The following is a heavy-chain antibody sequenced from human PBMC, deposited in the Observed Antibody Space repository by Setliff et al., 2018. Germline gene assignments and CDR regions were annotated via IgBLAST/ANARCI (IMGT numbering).Heavy chain of an antibody. V-gene: IGHV4-59*08. CDR2: IYDSGSI. Sequence: PSETLSLTCTVSGGSISSYYWTWIRQSPGKGLEWIGNIYDSGSINYNPSLKSRVTTSVDTSKNQFSLKLSSVTAADTAVYYCARQDRFYDSSVFVEYFEHWGQGTLVTVSS. D-gene: IGHD3-22*01. CDR3: ARQDRFYDSSVFVEYFEH. CDR1: GGSISSYY. J-gene: IGHJ1*01.